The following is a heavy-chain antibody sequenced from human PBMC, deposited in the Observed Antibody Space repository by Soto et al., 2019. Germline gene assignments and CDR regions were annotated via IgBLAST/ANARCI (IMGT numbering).Heavy chain of an antibody. D-gene: IGHD3-3*01. CDR1: GGTFSSYS. CDR3: ASSGREYYDFWSASFDY. J-gene: IGHJ4*02. Sequence: SVKVSCKASGGTFSSYSISWVRQAPGQGLEWMGGIIPIFGTANYAQKFQGRVTITADESTSTAYMELSSLRSEDTAVYYCASSGREYYDFWSASFDYWGQGTLVTVSS. CDR2: IIPIFGTA. V-gene: IGHV1-69*13.